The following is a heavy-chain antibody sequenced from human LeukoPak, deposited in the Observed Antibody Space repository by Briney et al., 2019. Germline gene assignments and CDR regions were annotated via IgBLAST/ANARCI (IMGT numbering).Heavy chain of an antibody. CDR1: GYSFTNYW. CDR2: LYPGDSAS. CDR3: ATSREVAGSHAFDI. J-gene: IGHJ3*02. D-gene: IGHD6-19*01. Sequence: GEYLKISCKGSGYSFTNYWIGWVRQLPGKGLEWMGMLYPGDSASRFSPSFQGRVTMSVDRSINTAYLQWSSLRASDTAMYYCATSREVAGSHAFDIWGQGTVVTVSS. V-gene: IGHV5-51*01.